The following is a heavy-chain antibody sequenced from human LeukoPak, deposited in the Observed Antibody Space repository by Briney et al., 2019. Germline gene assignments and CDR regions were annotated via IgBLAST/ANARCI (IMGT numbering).Heavy chain of an antibody. D-gene: IGHD3-10*02. CDR1: GFTFSSYG. J-gene: IGHJ3*02. V-gene: IGHV3-30*18. Sequence: GRSLRLSCVASGFTFSSYGMHWVRQAPGKGLEWVAVISFDGSNKYYADSVKGRFTVSRDNSKNTLYLQMNSLRAEDTAVYYCAKASRYLGSGSYYRDAFDIWGQGTMVTVSS. CDR3: AKASRYLGSGSYYRDAFDI. CDR2: ISFDGSNK.